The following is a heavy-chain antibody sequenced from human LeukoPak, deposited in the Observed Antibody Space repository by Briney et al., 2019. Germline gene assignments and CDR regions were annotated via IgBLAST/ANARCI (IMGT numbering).Heavy chain of an antibody. V-gene: IGHV3-30-3*01. J-gene: IGHJ3*02. CDR2: ISYDGSNK. D-gene: IGHD3-10*01. CDR1: GFTFSSYA. CDR3: ARVGIRDAFDI. Sequence: PGGSLRLSCAASGFTFSSYAMHWVRQAPGKGLEWVAVISYDGSNKYYADSVKGRFTISRDNAKNSLYLQMNSLRAEDTAVYYCARVGIRDAFDIWGQGTMVTVSS.